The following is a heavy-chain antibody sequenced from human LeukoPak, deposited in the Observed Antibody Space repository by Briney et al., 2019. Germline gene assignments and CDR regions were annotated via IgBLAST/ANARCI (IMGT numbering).Heavy chain of an antibody. J-gene: IGHJ4*02. CDR2: ISYSGTT. CDR3: ASTYYYGSGSYRYQRDY. CDR1: GASISSNHYF. Sequence: SETLSLTCTVSGASISSNHYFWGWVRQPPGKGLEWIGSISYSGTTYYNASLKSRVTISVDTSKNQFSLKLSSVTAADTAVYYCASTYYYGSGSYRYQRDYWGQGTLVTVSS. D-gene: IGHD3-10*01. V-gene: IGHV4-39*07.